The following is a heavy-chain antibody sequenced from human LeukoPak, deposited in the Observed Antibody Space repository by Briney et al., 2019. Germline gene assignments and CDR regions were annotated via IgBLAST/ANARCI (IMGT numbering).Heavy chain of an antibody. V-gene: IGHV4-59*11. J-gene: IGHJ6*03. CDR2: IYYSGST. CDR3: ARGLRFLEWSLYYYYYMDV. CDR1: GGSISSHY. Sequence: SETLSLTCTVSGGSISSHYWSWIRQPPGKGPEWIGYIYYSGSTNYNPSLKSRVTISVDTSKNQFSLKLSSVTAADTAVYYCARGLRFLEWSLYYYYYMDVWGKGTTVTVSS. D-gene: IGHD3-3*01.